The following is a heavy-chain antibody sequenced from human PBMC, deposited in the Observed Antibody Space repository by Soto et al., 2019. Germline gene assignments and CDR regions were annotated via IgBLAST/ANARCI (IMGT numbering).Heavy chain of an antibody. CDR3: AKDIQGWSGWDY. D-gene: IGHD6-19*01. Sequence: GGSLRLSCAASGFTFDDYTMHWVRQAPGKGLEWVSLISWDGGSTYYADSVKGRFTISRDNSKNSLYLQMNSLRTEDTALYYCAKDIQGWSGWDYWGQGTLVTVSS. V-gene: IGHV3-43*01. CDR1: GFTFDDYT. CDR2: ISWDGGST. J-gene: IGHJ4*02.